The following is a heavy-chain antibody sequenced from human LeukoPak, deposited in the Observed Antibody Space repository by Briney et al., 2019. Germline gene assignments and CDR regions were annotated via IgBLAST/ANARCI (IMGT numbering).Heavy chain of an antibody. V-gene: IGHV3-74*01. Sequence: VGSLRLSCAASGFTFGSHWMQWVRQAPGKGLVWVSRINRDGSTTAYADSVKGRFTISRGNAKNTLFLQMNSLGAEDTAVYYCGREAGAALDNWGQGTLVTVSS. J-gene: IGHJ4*02. D-gene: IGHD6-25*01. CDR3: GREAGAALDN. CDR1: GFTFGSHW. CDR2: INRDGSTT.